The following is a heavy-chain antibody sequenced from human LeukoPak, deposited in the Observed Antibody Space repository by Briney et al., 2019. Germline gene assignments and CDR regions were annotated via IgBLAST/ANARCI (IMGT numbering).Heavy chain of an antibody. V-gene: IGHV1-2*02. J-gene: IGHJ4*02. CDR3: ARSPDILTGENFDY. Sequence: SVKVSCKASGYTFTGYYMHWVRQAPGQGLEWMGWINPNSGGTNYAQKFQGRVTMTRDTSISTAYMELSRLRSDDTAVYYCARSPDILTGENFDYWGQGTLVTVSS. D-gene: IGHD3-9*01. CDR1: GYTFTGYY. CDR2: INPNSGGT.